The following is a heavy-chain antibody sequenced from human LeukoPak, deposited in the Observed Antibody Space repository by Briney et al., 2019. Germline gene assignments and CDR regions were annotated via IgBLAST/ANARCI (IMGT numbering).Heavy chain of an antibody. D-gene: IGHD6-19*01. V-gene: IGHV3-30*18. CDR1: GFTFSSYG. Sequence: GGSLRLSCAASGFTFSSYGMHWVRQAPGKGLEWVAVISYDGSNKYYADSVKGRFTISRDNSKNTLYLQMNSLGTEDTAVYYCAKEIHPRSSNGWPFDYWGQGTLVTVSS. CDR2: ISYDGSNK. J-gene: IGHJ4*02. CDR3: AKEIHPRSSNGWPFDY.